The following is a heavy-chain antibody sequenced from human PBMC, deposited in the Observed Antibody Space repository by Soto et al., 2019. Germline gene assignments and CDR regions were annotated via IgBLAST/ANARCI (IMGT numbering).Heavy chain of an antibody. J-gene: IGHJ6*02. D-gene: IGHD4-17*01. CDR1: GFAFISYT. Sequence: WGSLRLSCAASGFAFISYTINLFRHSPFRGLEWVSSIGTSSSYIYYADSVKGRFTISRDNAKNSLFLRMNSLRADDTAVYYCARDSVRDYLYYYYGMDVWGQGTTVTVSS. CDR2: IGTSSSYI. V-gene: IGHV3-21*01. CDR3: ARDSVRDYLYYYYGMDV.